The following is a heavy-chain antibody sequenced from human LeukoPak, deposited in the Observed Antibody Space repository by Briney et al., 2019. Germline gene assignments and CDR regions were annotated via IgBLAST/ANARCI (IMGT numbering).Heavy chain of an antibody. J-gene: IGHJ3*02. CDR3: ARSRASYAFDI. CDR1: GFTFSGYS. V-gene: IGHV3-48*01. CDR2: ISSSGGTI. Sequence: GGSLRLSCTASGFTFSGYSMNWVRQAPGKGLEWVSYISSSGGTIYYADSVKGQFTISRDNAMNSLYLQMNSLRAEDTAVYYRARSRASYAFDIWGQRTMVTVSS. D-gene: IGHD3-10*01.